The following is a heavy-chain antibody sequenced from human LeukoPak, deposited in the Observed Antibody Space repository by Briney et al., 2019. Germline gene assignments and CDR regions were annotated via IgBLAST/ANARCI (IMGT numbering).Heavy chain of an antibody. CDR2: ISSSGSTI. CDR3: ANTSPPRIVGATTALDY. V-gene: IGHV3-48*03. CDR1: GFTFSSYE. D-gene: IGHD1-26*01. J-gene: IGHJ4*02. Sequence: GGSLRLSCAASGFTFSSYEMNWVRQAPGKGLEWVSYISSSGSTIYYADSVKGRFTISRDNAKNSLYLQMNSLRAEGTAVYYCANTSPPRIVGATTALDYWGQGTLVTVSS.